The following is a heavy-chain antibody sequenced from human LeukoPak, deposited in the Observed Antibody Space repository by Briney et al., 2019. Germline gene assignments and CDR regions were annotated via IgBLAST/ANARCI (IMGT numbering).Heavy chain of an antibody. CDR2: IYPGDSDT. Sequence: GESLKISCKGSGYSFTTYWICWVRQMPGKGLEWMGVIYPGDSDTRYSPSFQGQVTISVDKSISTAYLQWSSLKASDTAMYYCARHFGYCSSTSCYALPIDYWGQGTLVTVSS. CDR3: ARHFGYCSSTSCYALPIDY. D-gene: IGHD2-2*03. V-gene: IGHV5-51*01. CDR1: GYSFTTYW. J-gene: IGHJ4*02.